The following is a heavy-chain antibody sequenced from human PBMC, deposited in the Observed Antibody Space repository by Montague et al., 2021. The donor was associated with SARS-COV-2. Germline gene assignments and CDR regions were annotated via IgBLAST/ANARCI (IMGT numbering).Heavy chain of an antibody. J-gene: IGHJ4*02. V-gene: IGHV6-1*01. Sequence: CAISGDSVSTNNTTWNGVRQAPSGDLEWLGRPYFRSKWYNDYAVSVKSRITINPDTSKNQFSLQLKSVTPKDTAIYFCGRVFAPAGTFDFWGQGTLVTVSS. CDR1: GDSVSTNNTT. CDR3: GRVFAPAGTFDF. CDR2: PYFRSKWYN. D-gene: IGHD6-13*01.